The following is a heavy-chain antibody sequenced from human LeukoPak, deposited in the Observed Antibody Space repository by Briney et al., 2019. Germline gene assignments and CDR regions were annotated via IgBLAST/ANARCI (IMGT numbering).Heavy chain of an antibody. CDR2: VSYSGST. J-gene: IGHJ5*02. V-gene: IGHV4-59*12. CDR1: GGSIISYY. Sequence: PSETLCLNCTVSGGSIISYYWSWVRQPPGKELEGIGYVSYSGSTDYNPSLKSRVIISIHTSKNQFSLRLSSVTAADTAVYYCARIPSYLNWFDPWGQGTLVTVSS. CDR3: ARIPSYLNWFDP. D-gene: IGHD2-21*01.